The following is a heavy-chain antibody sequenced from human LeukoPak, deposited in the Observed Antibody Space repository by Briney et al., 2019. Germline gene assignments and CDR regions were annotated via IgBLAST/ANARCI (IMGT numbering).Heavy chain of an antibody. J-gene: IGHJ4*02. CDR3: ARDYTGYSSSWPDY. CDR1: GYSFIGYY. D-gene: IGHD6-13*01. CDR2: VNPNSGVT. V-gene: IGHV1-2*02. Sequence: ASVKVSCKASGYSFIGYYIHWVRQAPGQGLEWMGSVNPNSGVTDYAQKFQGRITMTRDTSISTAYMELSRLRSDDTAVYYCARDYTGYSSSWPDYWGQGTLVTVSS.